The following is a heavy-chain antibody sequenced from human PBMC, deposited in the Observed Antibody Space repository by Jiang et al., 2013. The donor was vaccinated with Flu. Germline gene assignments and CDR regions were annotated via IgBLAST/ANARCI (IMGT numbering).Heavy chain of an antibody. CDR2: IYYSGST. D-gene: IGHD6-19*01. CDR3: ARDRGSGWYGYFQH. V-gene: IGHV4-59*01. J-gene: IGHJ1*01. CDR1: GGSISSYY. Sequence: LLKPSETLSLTCTVSGGSISSYYWSWIRQPPGKGLEWIGYIYYSGSTNYNPSLKSRVTISVDTSKNQFSLKLSSVTAADTAVYYCARDRGSGWYGYFQHWGQGTLVTVSS.